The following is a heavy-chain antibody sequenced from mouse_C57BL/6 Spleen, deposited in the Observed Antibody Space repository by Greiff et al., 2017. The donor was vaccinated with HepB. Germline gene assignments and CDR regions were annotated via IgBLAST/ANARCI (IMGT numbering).Heavy chain of an antibody. D-gene: IGHD2-2*01. CDR3: ARGYYGYFDV. V-gene: IGHV1-64*01. J-gene: IGHJ1*03. CDR1: GYTFTDYN. Sequence: VKLQESGPELVKPGASVKIPCKASGYTFTDYNMDWVKQRPGQGLEWIGMIHPNSGSTNYKEKFKSKATLTVDKSSSTAYMQLSSLTSEDTAVYYCARGYYGYFDVWGTGTTVTVSS. CDR2: IHPNSGST.